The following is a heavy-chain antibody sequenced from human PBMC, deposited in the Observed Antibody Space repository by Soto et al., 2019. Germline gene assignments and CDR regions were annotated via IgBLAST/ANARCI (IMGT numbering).Heavy chain of an antibody. CDR2: IYYSGST. CDR1: GGSISSYY. J-gene: IGHJ6*02. CDR3: ARVASGSYHLGGGYYYGMDV. D-gene: IGHD1-26*01. Sequence: SETLSLTCTVSGGSISSYYWSWIRQPPGKGLEWIGYIYYSGSTNYNPSLKSRVTISVDTSKNQFSLKLSSVTAADTAVYYCARVASGSYHLGGGYYYGMDVWGQGTTVTVSS. V-gene: IGHV4-59*01.